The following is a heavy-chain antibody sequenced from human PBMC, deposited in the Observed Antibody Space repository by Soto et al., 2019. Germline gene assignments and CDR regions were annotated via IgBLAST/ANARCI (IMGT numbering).Heavy chain of an antibody. J-gene: IGHJ4*02. CDR3: ARDAAAGLNDY. D-gene: IGHD6-13*01. Sequence: QVQLVQSGAEVKKPGASVKVSCTASGYTFTSYGISWVLQATGQGLEWMGWISAYNGNTKYVQKFQGSVTMTTDTTTSTAYMEHRSSRSDDTAVYYCARDAAAGLNDYWGQGTLVTVSS. CDR2: ISAYNGNT. V-gene: IGHV1-18*01. CDR1: GYTFTSYG.